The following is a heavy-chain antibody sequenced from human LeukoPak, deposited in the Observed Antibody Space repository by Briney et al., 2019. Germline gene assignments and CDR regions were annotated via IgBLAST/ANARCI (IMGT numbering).Heavy chain of an antibody. Sequence: SETLSLTCTVSDGALAGYSWSWIRQAPGKGLEWIGYIYYSGDTNYNPSLQSRVTVSVDTSKNQFSLRLTSVSAADTAVYYCVRGRVSSSTWYSTYYYYFYMDVWGKGTTVTVS. CDR3: VRGRVSSSTWYSTYYYYFYMDV. CDR1: DGALAGYS. V-gene: IGHV4-59*01. D-gene: IGHD6-13*01. J-gene: IGHJ6*03. CDR2: IYYSGDT.